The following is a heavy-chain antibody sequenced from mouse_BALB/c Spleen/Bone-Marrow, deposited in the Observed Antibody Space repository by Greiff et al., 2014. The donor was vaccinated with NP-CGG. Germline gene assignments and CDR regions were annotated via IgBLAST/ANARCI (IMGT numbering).Heavy chain of an antibody. V-gene: IGHV1-77*01. CDR1: GYTFTDYY. CDR2: IYPGSGNT. CDR3: ARSRGYAWFAY. J-gene: IGHJ3*01. D-gene: IGHD2-2*01. Sequence: QVQLQQSGAELARPGASVKLSCKASGYTFTDYYINWVKQRTGQGLEWIGEIYPGSGNTYYNEKFKGKATLTADKSSSTAYMQPSSLTSEDSAVYFCARSRGYAWFAYWGQGTLVTVSA.